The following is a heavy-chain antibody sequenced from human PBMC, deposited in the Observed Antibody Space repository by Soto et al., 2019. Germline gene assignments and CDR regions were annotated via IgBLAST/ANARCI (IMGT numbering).Heavy chain of an antibody. CDR3: AKDMAAAGNY. D-gene: IGHD6-13*01. Sequence: LRLSCAASGFTFSSYGMHWVRQAPGKGLEWVAVISYDGSNKYYADSVKGRFTISRDNSKNTLYLQMNSLRAEDTAVYYCAKDMAAAGNYWGQGTLVTVSS. CDR1: GFTFSSYG. CDR2: ISYDGSNK. V-gene: IGHV3-30*18. J-gene: IGHJ4*02.